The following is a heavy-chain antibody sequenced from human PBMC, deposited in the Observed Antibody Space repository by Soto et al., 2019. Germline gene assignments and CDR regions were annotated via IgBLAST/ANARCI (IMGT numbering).Heavy chain of an antibody. Sequence: PGGSLRLSCAASGFTFSSYSMNWVRQAPGKGLEWVSSISSSSSYIYYADSVKGRFTISRDNAKNSLYLQMNSLRAEDTAVYYCARDEGDYDFWSGFYWGQGTLVTVSS. V-gene: IGHV3-21*01. D-gene: IGHD3-3*01. CDR2: ISSSSSYI. CDR1: GFTFSSYS. CDR3: ARDEGDYDFWSGFY. J-gene: IGHJ4*02.